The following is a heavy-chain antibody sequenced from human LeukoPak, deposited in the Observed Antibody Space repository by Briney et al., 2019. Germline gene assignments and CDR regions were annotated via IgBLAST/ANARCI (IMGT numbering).Heavy chain of an antibody. J-gene: IGHJ4*02. V-gene: IGHV3-20*04. Sequence: GSLRLSCAASGFTFSSYAMSWVRQAPGKGVEWVSGIDWSGGSTDYADSVKGRFTISRDNAKNSLYLQMNSLRAEDTALYYCARYDYNNYVGYYDHWGQGTLVTVSS. CDR1: GFTFSSYA. CDR3: ARYDYNNYVGYYDH. CDR2: IDWSGGST. D-gene: IGHD4-11*01.